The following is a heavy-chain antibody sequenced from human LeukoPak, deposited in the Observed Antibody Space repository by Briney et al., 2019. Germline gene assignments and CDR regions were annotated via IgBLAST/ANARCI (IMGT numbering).Heavy chain of an antibody. CDR2: IYSGGVA. D-gene: IGHD3-10*01. V-gene: IGHV3-66*01. Sequence: GGSLRLSCAASGFTVSNNYMSWVRQAPGKGLEWVSLIYSGGVAFYADSVKGRFTISRDNSKNTLYLQMNNLRVEDTAVYYCARDEASRFGNFDYWGQGTLVTVSS. J-gene: IGHJ4*02. CDR1: GFTVSNNY. CDR3: ARDEASRFGNFDY.